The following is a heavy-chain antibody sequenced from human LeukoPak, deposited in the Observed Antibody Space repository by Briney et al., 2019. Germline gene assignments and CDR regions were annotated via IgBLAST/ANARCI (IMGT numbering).Heavy chain of an antibody. Sequence: ASVKVSCKASGYTFTGYYMHWVRQAPGQGLEWMGWINPNSGGTNYAQKFQGRVTMTRDTSISTAYMELSRLRSDDTAVYYCAREDYDILTSEDAFDIWGQGTMVTVSS. V-gene: IGHV1-2*02. CDR2: INPNSGGT. CDR3: AREDYDILTSEDAFDI. CDR1: GYTFTGYY. D-gene: IGHD3-9*01. J-gene: IGHJ3*02.